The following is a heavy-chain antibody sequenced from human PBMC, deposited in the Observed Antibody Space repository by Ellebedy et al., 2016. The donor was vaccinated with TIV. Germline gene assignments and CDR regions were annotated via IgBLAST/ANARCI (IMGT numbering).Heavy chain of an antibody. Sequence: AASVKVSCKASGYTSTNYAMHWVRQAPGQRLEWMGWINACNGNTNYSQKFQGRVTLTRDTSASTAYMELSSLRSEDTSVYYCARSIIAAGRTLDYWGQGTLVTVSS. CDR1: GYTSTNYA. D-gene: IGHD6-13*01. CDR2: INACNGNT. V-gene: IGHV1-3*01. CDR3: ARSIIAAGRTLDY. J-gene: IGHJ4*02.